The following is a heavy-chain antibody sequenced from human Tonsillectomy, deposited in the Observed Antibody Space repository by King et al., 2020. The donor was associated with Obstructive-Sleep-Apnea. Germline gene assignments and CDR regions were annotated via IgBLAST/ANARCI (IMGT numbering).Heavy chain of an antibody. CDR3: ARDRPGDDYGDLHEVY. D-gene: IGHD4-17*01. CDR2: IKQDGGEK. V-gene: IGHV3-7*01. CDR1: GFTFSNYW. Sequence: VQLVESGGGLVQPGGSLRLSCTVSGFTFSNYWMTWVRQAPGKGLEWVANIKQDGGEKYYVDSVKGRFTISRDNAKNSLYLQMNSLRAEDTAVYYCARDRPGDDYGDLHEVYWGQGTLVTVSS. J-gene: IGHJ4*02.